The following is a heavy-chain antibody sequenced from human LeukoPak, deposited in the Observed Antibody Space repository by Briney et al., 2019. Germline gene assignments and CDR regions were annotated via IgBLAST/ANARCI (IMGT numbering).Heavy chain of an antibody. CDR2: IYYSGST. J-gene: IGHJ3*02. D-gene: IGHD3-22*01. CDR3: ARRYYYDSSGYYSDAFDI. V-gene: IGHV4-39*01. Sequence: KPSETLSLTCTVSGGSISSSSYYWGWIRQPPGKGLEWIGSIYYSGSTYYNPSLKSRVTISVDTSKNQFSLKLSSVTAADTAVYYCARRYYYDSSGYYSDAFDIWGQGTMVTVSS. CDR1: GGSISSSSYY.